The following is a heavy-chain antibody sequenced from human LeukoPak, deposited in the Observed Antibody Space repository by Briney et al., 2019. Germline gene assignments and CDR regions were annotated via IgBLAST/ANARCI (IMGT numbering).Heavy chain of an antibody. J-gene: IGHJ4*02. V-gene: IGHV3-53*01. CDR1: GFTVSSNY. D-gene: IGHD3-9*01. CDR2: IDSGGYT. Sequence: PGGFLRLSCAGSGFTVSSNYMSWVRQAPGKGLEWVSLIDSGGYTSYADSVKGRFTISRDNSKNTLYLQMNRLRADDTAVYHCAREATGYHHDYWGQGTLVTVSS. CDR3: AREATGYHHDY.